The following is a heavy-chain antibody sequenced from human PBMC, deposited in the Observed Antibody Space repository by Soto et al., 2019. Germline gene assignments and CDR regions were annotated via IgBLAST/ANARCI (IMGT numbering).Heavy chain of an antibody. D-gene: IGHD3-16*01. CDR3: ARDVMITVTSYWFDP. V-gene: IGHV1-18*01. CDR2: ISANNGNT. J-gene: IGHJ5*02. CDR1: GYTFTSYV. Sequence: ASVKVSCKVSGYTFTSYVISWVRQAPGQGLEWMGWISANNGNTNYAQKLQGIVTMTTDTTTSTAYMELRRLGADATAVYDCARDVMITVTSYWFDPWGQGTLVTVSS.